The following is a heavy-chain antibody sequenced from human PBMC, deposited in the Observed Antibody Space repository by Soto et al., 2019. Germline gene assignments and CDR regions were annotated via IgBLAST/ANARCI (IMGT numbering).Heavy chain of an antibody. CDR3: ARGPSVDYYGPGYFLDYGLAV. CDR1: GYTFSSYD. J-gene: IGHJ6*02. CDR2: MNPNTDNT. D-gene: IGHD3-10*01. Sequence: QVQLVQSGAEVKKPGASVKVSCKASGYTFSSYDINWVRQATGQGLEWMGWMNPNTDNTGYAQNFQGRLTVTWNTSISTAYMELSSLRSEDTALYYCARGPSVDYYGPGYFLDYGLAVWGQGTTVTVSS. V-gene: IGHV1-8*01.